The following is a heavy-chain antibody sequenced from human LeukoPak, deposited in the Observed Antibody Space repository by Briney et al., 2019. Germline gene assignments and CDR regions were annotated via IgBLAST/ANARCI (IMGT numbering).Heavy chain of an antibody. D-gene: IGHD2-2*01. Sequence: SETLSLTCTFSGGSVSSYYWSWIRQPAGKGLEWIGRIYTSGSTNYNPSLKSRVTMSVDTSKNQFSLRLSSVTAADTAVYYCARVSYQEGVDYWGQGTLVTVSS. J-gene: IGHJ4*02. V-gene: IGHV4-4*07. CDR3: ARVSYQEGVDY. CDR2: IYTSGST. CDR1: GGSVSSYY.